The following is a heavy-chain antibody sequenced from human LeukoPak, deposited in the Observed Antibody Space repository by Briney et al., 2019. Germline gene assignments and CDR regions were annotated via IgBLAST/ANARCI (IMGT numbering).Heavy chain of an antibody. V-gene: IGHV3-30-3*01. CDR2: ISYDGSNK. J-gene: IGHJ5*02. CDR3: ARDDTMVNNWFDP. Sequence: PGGSLRLSCAASGFTFSSYAMHWVRQAPGKGLEWVAVISYDGSNKYYADSVKGRFTISRDNSKNTLYLQMNSLRAEDTAVYYCARDDTMVNNWFDPWGQGTLVTVSS. D-gene: IGHD3-10*01. CDR1: GFTFSSYA.